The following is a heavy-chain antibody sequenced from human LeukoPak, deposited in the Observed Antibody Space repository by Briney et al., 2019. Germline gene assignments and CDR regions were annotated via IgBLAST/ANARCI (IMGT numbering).Heavy chain of an antibody. D-gene: IGHD6-13*01. CDR3: ARAHIAAAGVFDY. Sequence: PGGSLRLSCSASGFTFSAYAMYWVRQALGKGLEYVSGISSNGGSSFYADSVKGRFTISRDNSKNTLYLQMSSLRAEDTAVYYCARAHIAAAGVFDYWGLGTLVTVSS. V-gene: IGHV3-64D*09. CDR2: ISSNGGSS. CDR1: GFTFSAYA. J-gene: IGHJ4*02.